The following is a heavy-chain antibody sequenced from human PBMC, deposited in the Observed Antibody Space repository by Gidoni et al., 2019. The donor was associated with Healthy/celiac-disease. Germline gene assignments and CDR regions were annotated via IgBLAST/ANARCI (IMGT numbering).Heavy chain of an antibody. Sequence: QVQLVESGGGLVKPGGSLRLSCAASGFTFRDYYMSWIRPAPGKGLEWVSYIRSSGSTIYYADSVKGRLTISRDKAKNSLYLQMNSLRAEDTAVYYCARGDGDKRQNAFDIWGQGTMVTVSS. V-gene: IGHV3-11*01. CDR2: IRSSGSTI. J-gene: IGHJ3*02. D-gene: IGHD4-17*01. CDR3: ARGDGDKRQNAFDI. CDR1: GFTFRDYY.